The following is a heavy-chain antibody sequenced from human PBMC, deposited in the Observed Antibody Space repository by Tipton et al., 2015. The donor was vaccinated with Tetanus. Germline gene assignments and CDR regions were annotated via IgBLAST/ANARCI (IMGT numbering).Heavy chain of an antibody. CDR3: ARANFESSKKGPFDS. CDR2: VPSSGAT. V-gene: IGHV4-61*08. J-gene: IGHJ4*02. CDR1: GASLRGGDYY. Sequence: TLSLTCTVSGASLRGGDYYWSWLRQPPGKGLEWHAYVPSSGATNSDYFLKSRISVSRGTSKNQFSLTLASVTAADTGVYFCARANFESSKKGPFDSGGPRT. D-gene: IGHD5-24*01.